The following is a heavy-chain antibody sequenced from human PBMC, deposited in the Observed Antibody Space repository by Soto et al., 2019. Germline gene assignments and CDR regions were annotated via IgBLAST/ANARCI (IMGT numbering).Heavy chain of an antibody. Sequence: RRLSCAASGFTFSSYAMSWVRQAPGKGLEWVSAISGSGGSTYYADSVKGRFTISRDNSKNTLYLQMNSLRVEDTAVYYCAKDRIGVGYFDYWGHGTLVTVSS. V-gene: IGHV3-23*01. CDR3: AKDRIGVGYFDY. D-gene: IGHD3-3*01. CDR2: ISGSGGST. CDR1: GFTFSSYA. J-gene: IGHJ4*01.